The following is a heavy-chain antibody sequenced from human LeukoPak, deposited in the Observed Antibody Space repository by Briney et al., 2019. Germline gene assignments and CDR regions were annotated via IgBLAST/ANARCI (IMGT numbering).Heavy chain of an antibody. CDR1: GGSISSYY. CDR2: IYYSGST. CDR3: ARFIMTTVTTAFHDY. V-gene: IGHV4-59*01. J-gene: IGHJ4*02. D-gene: IGHD4-17*01. Sequence: SETLSLTCTVSGGSISSYYWSWIRQPPRKGLEWIGYIYYSGSTNYNPSLKSRVTISVDTSKNQFSLKLSSVTAADTAVYYCARFIMTTVTTAFHDYWGQGTLVTVSS.